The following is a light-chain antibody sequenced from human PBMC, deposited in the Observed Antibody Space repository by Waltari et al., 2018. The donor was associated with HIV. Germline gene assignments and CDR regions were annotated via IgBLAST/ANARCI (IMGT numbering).Light chain of an antibody. V-gene: IGLV1-40*01. Sequence: GSSPNIGAGYYVHWYLQLPGTAPKLLLYFNNNRPSGVPDRFSGSKSGTSASLAITGLQPEDEADYYCQSYDSSLGGSVFGGGTQLTVL. CDR1: SPNIGAGYY. CDR3: QSYDSSLGGSV. CDR2: FNN. J-gene: IGLJ3*02.